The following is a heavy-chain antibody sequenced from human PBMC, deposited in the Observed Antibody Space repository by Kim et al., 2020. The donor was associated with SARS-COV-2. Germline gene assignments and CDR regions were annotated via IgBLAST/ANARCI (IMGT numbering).Heavy chain of an antibody. D-gene: IGHD3-22*01. Sequence: SETLSLTCTVSGGSISSYYWSWIRQPPGKGLEWIGYIYYSGSTNYNPSLKSRVTISVDTSKNQFSLKLSSVTAADTAVYYCARDSTAYYYDSSGYPSKYNWFDPWGQGTLVTVSS. CDR1: GGSISSYY. CDR2: IYYSGST. J-gene: IGHJ5*02. CDR3: ARDSTAYYYDSSGYPSKYNWFDP. V-gene: IGHV4-59*13.